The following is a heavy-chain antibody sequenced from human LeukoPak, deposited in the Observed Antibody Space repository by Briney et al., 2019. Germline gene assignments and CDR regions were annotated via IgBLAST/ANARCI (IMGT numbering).Heavy chain of an antibody. CDR1: GGSISSYY. D-gene: IGHD3-9*01. CDR3: ARVPGYDILTGYSYYYYYMDV. Sequence: SETLSLTCTVSGGSISSYYWSWIRQPPGKGLEWIGYIYYSGSTNYNPSLKSRVTISVDTSKNQFSLKLSSVTAADTAVYCCARVPGYDILTGYSYYYYYMDVWGKGTTVTVSS. CDR2: IYYSGST. V-gene: IGHV4-59*01. J-gene: IGHJ6*03.